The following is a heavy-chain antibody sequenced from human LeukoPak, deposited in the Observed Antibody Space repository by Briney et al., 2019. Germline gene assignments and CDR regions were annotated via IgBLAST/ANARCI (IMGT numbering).Heavy chain of an antibody. D-gene: IGHD6-13*01. Sequence: ASVKVSCKASGYTFTGYSIHWVRQAPGQGLEWLGWFNPKSYGTVYAQEFRGRVTMTGDTSTSTAYMELSRLSSDDTAVYYCGRRFSSSLGDYFYMDVWGEGTTVIVSS. V-gene: IGHV1-2*02. CDR1: GYTFTGYS. CDR3: GRRFSSSLGDYFYMDV. J-gene: IGHJ6*03. CDR2: FNPKSYGT.